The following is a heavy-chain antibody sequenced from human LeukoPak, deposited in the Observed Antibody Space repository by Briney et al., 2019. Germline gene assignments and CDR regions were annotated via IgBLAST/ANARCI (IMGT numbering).Heavy chain of an antibody. J-gene: IGHJ4*02. CDR2: IYPGDSDT. D-gene: IGHD1-26*01. Sequence: GESLKISCKGSGNSFTSYWIGWVRQMPGKGLEWMGIIYPGDSDTRYSPSFQGQVTISADKSISTAYLQWSSLEASDTAMYYCARQTDKWELLLEAFDYWGQGTLVTVSS. V-gene: IGHV5-51*01. CDR1: GNSFTSYW. CDR3: ARQTDKWELLLEAFDY.